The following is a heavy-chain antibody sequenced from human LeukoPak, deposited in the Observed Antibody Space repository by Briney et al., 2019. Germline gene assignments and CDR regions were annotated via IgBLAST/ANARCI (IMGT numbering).Heavy chain of an antibody. V-gene: IGHV3-21*01. CDR3: ARGPSGYHNT. CDR2: ISTSSIYI. Sequence: GGSLRLSCSASGFTFSSFAMNWVRQAPGKGLEWVSSISTSSIYIYYADSVKGRFTISRDNAKNSLYLQMNSLRAEDTAVYYCARGPSGYHNTGGQGTLVTVSS. J-gene: IGHJ4*02. D-gene: IGHD5-12*01. CDR1: GFTFSSFA.